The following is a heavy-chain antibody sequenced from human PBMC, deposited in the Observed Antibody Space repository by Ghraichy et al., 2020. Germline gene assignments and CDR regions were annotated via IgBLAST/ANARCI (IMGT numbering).Heavy chain of an antibody. Sequence: SETLSLTCAVSGGSISSSNWWSWVRQPPGKGLEWIGEIYHSGSTNYNPSLKSRITISVDKSNNQFSLRLSSVTAADTAIYYCARDNRITILGVVSRNLPHGAFDLWGQGTMVTVSS. V-gene: IGHV4-4*02. D-gene: IGHD3-3*01. CDR3: ARDNRITILGVVSRNLPHGAFDL. J-gene: IGHJ3*01. CDR1: GGSISSSNW. CDR2: IYHSGST.